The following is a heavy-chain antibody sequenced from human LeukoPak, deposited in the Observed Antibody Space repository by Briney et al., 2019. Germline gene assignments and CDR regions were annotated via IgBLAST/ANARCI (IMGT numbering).Heavy chain of an antibody. J-gene: IGHJ3*01. CDR2: MYLSGTT. CDR3: AKTDYGHYSGFEV. Sequence: KPSETLSLTCVVSTYFISNGYSWGWIRQPPGKGLEWIGSMYLSGTTYYNPSLKSRVTISVDKSKNQFSLKVDFVTAADTAVYFCAKTDYGHYSGFEVWGQGIMVTVSS. CDR1: TYFISNGYS. D-gene: IGHD4-17*01. V-gene: IGHV4-38-2*01.